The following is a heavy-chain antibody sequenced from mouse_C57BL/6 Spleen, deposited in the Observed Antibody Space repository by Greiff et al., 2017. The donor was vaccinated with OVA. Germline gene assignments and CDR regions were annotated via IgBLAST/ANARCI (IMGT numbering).Heavy chain of an antibody. Sequence: VKLQESGPGLVQPSQSLSITCTVSGFSLTSYGVHWVRQSPGKGLEWLGVIWSGGSTDYNAAFISRLSISKDNSKSQVFFKMNSLQADDTAIYYCARNDYDEGYYLDYWGQGTTLTVSS. J-gene: IGHJ2*01. CDR1: GFSLTSYG. V-gene: IGHV2-2*01. CDR2: IWSGGST. D-gene: IGHD2-4*01. CDR3: ARNDYDEGYYLDY.